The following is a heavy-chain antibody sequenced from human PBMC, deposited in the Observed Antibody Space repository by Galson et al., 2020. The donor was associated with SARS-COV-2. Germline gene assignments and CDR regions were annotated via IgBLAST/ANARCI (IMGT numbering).Heavy chain of an antibody. V-gene: IGHV3-20*04. CDR3: ARAATTFAGDFDL. CDR2: VNGIGDHT. J-gene: IGHJ2*01. D-gene: IGHD4-17*01. Sequence: GGSLRLSCAASEFTFDDYGMSWVRRGPGKGLEWVSGVNGIGDHTVYLDSVKDRFTISRDNAKNSLYLQMNSLRVEDTALYYCARAATTFAGDFDLWGRGTLVTVSS. CDR1: EFTFDDYG.